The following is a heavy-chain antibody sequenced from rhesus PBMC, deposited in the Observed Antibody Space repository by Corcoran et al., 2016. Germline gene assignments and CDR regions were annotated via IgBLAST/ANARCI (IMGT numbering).Heavy chain of an antibody. Sequence: QVQLQESGPGLVKPSGTLSLTCAVSGYSISSGYYWGWTRQPPGKGRGGIGRIYGIGGSNYLNPSLKSRVTLSVDTSKNQFALKLSSVTAADTAVYYCARTPNIVKIDYWGQGVLVTVSS. J-gene: IGHJ4*01. CDR3: ARTPNIVKIDY. V-gene: IGHV4S14*01. CDR2: IYGIGGSN. CDR1: GYSISSGYY. D-gene: IGHD4-23*01.